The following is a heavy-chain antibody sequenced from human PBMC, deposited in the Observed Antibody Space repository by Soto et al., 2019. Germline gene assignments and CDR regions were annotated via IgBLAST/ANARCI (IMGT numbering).Heavy chain of an antibody. CDR2: IHYSGTT. CDR1: GGPISSCNYY. V-gene: IGHV4-61*01. CDR3: ARHSPHYGMDV. Sequence: SETLSLTCTVSGGPISSCNYYWSWVRQPPGKGLEWIAYIHYSGTTNYNPSLKSRVTTSGDTSKNQVSLKLTSVTAADTAVYYCARHSPHYGMDVWGQGTTVTVSS. J-gene: IGHJ6*02.